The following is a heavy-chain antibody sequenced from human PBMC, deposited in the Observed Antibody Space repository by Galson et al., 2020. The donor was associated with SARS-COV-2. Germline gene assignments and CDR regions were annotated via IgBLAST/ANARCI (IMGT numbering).Heavy chain of an antibody. CDR1: GYTFTSYA. V-gene: IGHV1-18*01. CDR3: ARDLGSSTWLLYYYRLDV. J-gene: IGHJ6*02. Sequence: ASVKVSCKSSGYTFTSYAISWVRQAPGQGLEWMGWNSAYNGNTNYAQKVQDRVTMTTDTSTNTAYMDLRSLRSDDTAVYYCARDLGSSTWLLYYYRLDVWGQG. D-gene: IGHD6-13*01. CDR2: NSAYNGNT.